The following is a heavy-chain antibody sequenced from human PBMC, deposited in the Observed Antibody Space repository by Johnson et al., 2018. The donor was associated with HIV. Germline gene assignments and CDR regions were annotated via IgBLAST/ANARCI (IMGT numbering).Heavy chain of an antibody. CDR3: TTGGVSYYDSDAFDI. CDR2: IRYDGSNK. V-gene: IGHV3-30*02. J-gene: IGHJ3*02. Sequence: QVQLVESGGGLVKPGGSLRLSCAASGFTFSDYYMSWIRQAPGKGLEWVAFIRYDGSNKYYADSVKGRFTISRDNSKNTLYLQMNSLRAEDTAVYYCTTGGVSYYDSDAFDIWGQGTMVTVSS. CDR1: GFTFSDYY. D-gene: IGHD1-26*01.